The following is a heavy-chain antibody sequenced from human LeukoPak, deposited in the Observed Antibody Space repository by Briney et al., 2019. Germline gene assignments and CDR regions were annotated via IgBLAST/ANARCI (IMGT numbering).Heavy chain of an antibody. CDR2: ISAYNGNT. J-gene: IGHJ6*02. CDR3: ARVWWADGNIVATAYYYYYGMDV. V-gene: IGHV1-18*01. D-gene: IGHD5-12*01. Sequence: ASVKVSCKASGYTFTSYGISWVRQAPGQGLEWMGWISAYNGNTNYAQKLQGRVTMTTDTSTSTAYMELRSLRSDDTAVYYCARVWWADGNIVATAYYYYYGMDVWGQGTTVTVSS. CDR1: GYTFTSYG.